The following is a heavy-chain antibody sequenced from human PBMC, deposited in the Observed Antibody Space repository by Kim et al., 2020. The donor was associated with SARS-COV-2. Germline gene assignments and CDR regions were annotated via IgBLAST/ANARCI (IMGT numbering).Heavy chain of an antibody. CDR1: GYTFTSYG. CDR3: ARAEYDSSGWYGGVDYYYGMDV. V-gene: IGHV1-18*04. D-gene: IGHD6-19*01. CDR2: ISAYNGNT. Sequence: ASVKVSCKASGYTFTSYGISWVRQAPGQGLEWMGWISAYNGNTNYAQKLQGRVTMTTDTSTSTAYMELRSLRSDDTAVYYCARAEYDSSGWYGGVDYYYGMDVWGQGTTVTVSS. J-gene: IGHJ6*02.